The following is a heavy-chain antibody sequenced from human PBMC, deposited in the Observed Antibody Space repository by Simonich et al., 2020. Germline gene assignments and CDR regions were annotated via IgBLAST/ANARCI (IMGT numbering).Heavy chain of an antibody. D-gene: IGHD6-19*01. CDR1: GFTFSSYS. CDR3: ARWIAVAGTGAYGMDV. J-gene: IGHJ6*02. Sequence: EVQLVESGGGLVKPGGSLRLSCAASGFTFSSYSMNWVRQAQGKGLEWVSSISISSSYIYYADSGKGRFTIPRDNAKNSLDLQMNSLRAEDTAVYYCARWIAVAGTGAYGMDVWGQGTTVTVSS. V-gene: IGHV3-21*01. CDR2: ISISSSYI.